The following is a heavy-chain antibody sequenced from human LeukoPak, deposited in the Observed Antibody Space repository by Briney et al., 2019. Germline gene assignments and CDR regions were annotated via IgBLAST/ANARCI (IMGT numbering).Heavy chain of an antibody. CDR1: GFTFSSYA. Sequence: GGSLRLSCAASGFTFSSYAMHWVRQAPGRGLEWVAVISSDGNKKYYIDSVKGRFTISRDNSKNTLYLQMNSLRAEDTALYYCAKVPWAGVLDYWGQGTLVTVSS. D-gene: IGHD1-1*01. CDR2: ISSDGNKK. CDR3: AKVPWAGVLDY. V-gene: IGHV3-30-3*01. J-gene: IGHJ4*02.